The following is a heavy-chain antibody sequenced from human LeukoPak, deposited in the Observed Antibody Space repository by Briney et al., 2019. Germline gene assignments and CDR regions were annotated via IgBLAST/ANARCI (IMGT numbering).Heavy chain of an antibody. D-gene: IGHD7-27*01. CDR1: GYTFTSYD. V-gene: IGHV1-8*01. CDR2: MSPNSGDT. CDR3: ARGPPNWGYDY. J-gene: IGHJ4*02. Sequence: ASVKVSCKASGYTFTSYDFNWVRQATGQRPEWMGWMSPNSGDTGYVQKFQDRVTMTRNTSISTAYMELSSLRSDDTAVYYCARGPPNWGYDYWGPGTLVTVSS.